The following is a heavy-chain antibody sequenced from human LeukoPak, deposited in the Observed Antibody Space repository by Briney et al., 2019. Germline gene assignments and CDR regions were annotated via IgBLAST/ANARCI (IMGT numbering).Heavy chain of an antibody. CDR2: FDPEDGET. CDR3: ATDRAIVVAWGFDI. Sequence: ASVKVSFKVSGYTLTELSMHWVRQAPGKGLEWMGGFDPEDGETIYAQKFQGRVTMTEDTSTDTAYMELSSLRSEDTAVYYCATDRAIVVAWGFDIWGQGTMVTVSS. D-gene: IGHD3-22*01. V-gene: IGHV1-24*01. J-gene: IGHJ3*02. CDR1: GYTLTELS.